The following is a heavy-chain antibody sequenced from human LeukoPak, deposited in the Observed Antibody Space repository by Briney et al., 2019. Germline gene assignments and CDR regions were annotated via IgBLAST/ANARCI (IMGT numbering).Heavy chain of an antibody. D-gene: IGHD3-22*01. Sequence: SVKVSCKASGYSFTSNYIHWVRQAPGQGLEWMGGFIPIFGTTNYAQKFQGRVTITADDSTSTAYMELSSLRSEDTAVYYCARDGGPYYYDNNVYSDYWGQGTLVTVSS. V-gene: IGHV1-69*13. CDR2: FIPIFGTT. CDR3: ARDGGPYYYDNNVYSDY. CDR1: GYSFTSNY. J-gene: IGHJ4*02.